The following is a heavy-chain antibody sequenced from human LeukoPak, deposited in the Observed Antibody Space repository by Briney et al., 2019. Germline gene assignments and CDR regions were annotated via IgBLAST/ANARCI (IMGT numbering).Heavy chain of an antibody. V-gene: IGHV1-46*01. CDR2: INPSGGTT. Sequence: ASVKVSCKASGYIFTSYSMHWVRRAPGQGLEWMGIINPSGGTTNYAQKFQGRVTMTRDTSTSTVYMDLSSLRSEDTAVYYCARDLSHRSYHRTGYAFDYWGQGTLVTVSS. CDR3: ARDLSHRSYHRTGYAFDY. CDR1: GYIFTSYS. J-gene: IGHJ4*02. D-gene: IGHD3-9*01.